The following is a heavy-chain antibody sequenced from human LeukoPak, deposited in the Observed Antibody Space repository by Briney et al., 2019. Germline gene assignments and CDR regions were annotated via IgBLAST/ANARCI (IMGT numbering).Heavy chain of an antibody. J-gene: IGHJ3*02. Sequence: GGSLRLSCAASGFTFSSYTMNWVRQAPGKGLEWVSSISSGSTYIYYADSMKGRFTISRDNAKNSLYLQMNSLRAEDTALYYCARRDIVVVPAAIFGAFDIWGQGTMVTVSS. V-gene: IGHV3-21*04. D-gene: IGHD2-2*02. CDR1: GFTFSSYT. CDR3: ARRDIVVVPAAIFGAFDI. CDR2: ISSGSTYI.